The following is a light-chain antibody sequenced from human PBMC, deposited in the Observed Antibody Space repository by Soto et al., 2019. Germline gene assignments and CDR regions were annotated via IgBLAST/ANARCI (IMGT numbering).Light chain of an antibody. V-gene: IGKV3-11*01. J-gene: IGKJ5*01. CDR2: DAS. Sequence: EIVLTQSPVTLSLSPGERASLSCRASQSISNYLAWYQQKPGQAPRLLIYDASTRASGIPARFSGSESGTDFTLTISSLEPEDFAVYYCQQRSNWPPRITFGHGTRLEIK. CDR1: QSISNY. CDR3: QQRSNWPPRIT.